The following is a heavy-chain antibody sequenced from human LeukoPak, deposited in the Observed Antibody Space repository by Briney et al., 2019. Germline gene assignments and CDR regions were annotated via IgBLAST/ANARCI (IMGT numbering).Heavy chain of an antibody. CDR1: GGSISSSSYY. V-gene: IGHV4-39*01. D-gene: IGHD6-6*01. Sequence: PSETLSLTCTVSGGSISSSSYYWGWIRQPPGKGLEWIGSIYYSGSTYYNPSLKSRVTISVDTSKNQFSLKLSSVTAADTAVYYCARGRQLVFSWFXPWGQGTLVTXXS. CDR3: ARGRQLVFSWFXP. J-gene: IGHJ5*02. CDR2: IYYSGST.